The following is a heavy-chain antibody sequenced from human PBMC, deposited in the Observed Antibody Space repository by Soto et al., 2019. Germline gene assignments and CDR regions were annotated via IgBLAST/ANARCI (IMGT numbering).Heavy chain of an antibody. CDR2: FDPEDGET. CDR3: ATAAALTSGGSGSGWFDP. D-gene: IGHD3-10*01. V-gene: IGHV1-24*01. J-gene: IGHJ5*02. CDR1: GYTLTELS. Sequence: ASVKVSCKVSGYTLTELSMHWVRQAPGKGLEWMGGFDPEDGETIYAQKFQGRVTMTEDTSTDTAYMELSSLRSEDTAVYYCATAAALTSGGSGSGWFDPWGQGTLVTVSS.